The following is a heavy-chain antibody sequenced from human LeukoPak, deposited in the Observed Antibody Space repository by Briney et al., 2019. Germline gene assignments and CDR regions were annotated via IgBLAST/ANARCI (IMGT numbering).Heavy chain of an antibody. CDR3: ARDPQGYSSSWFDY. Sequence: PGGSLRLSCAASGFTFSTYTMHWVRQAPGKGLEWVSAIDTTSTYKYYADSVKGRFTISRDNAKNSLYLQMNSLRAEDTAVYYCARDPQGYSSSWFDYWGQGTLVTVSS. J-gene: IGHJ4*02. D-gene: IGHD6-13*01. CDR1: GFTFSTYT. V-gene: IGHV3-21*01. CDR2: IDTTSTYK.